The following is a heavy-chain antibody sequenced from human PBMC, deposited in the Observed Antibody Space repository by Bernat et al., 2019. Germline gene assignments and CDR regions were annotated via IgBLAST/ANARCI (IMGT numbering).Heavy chain of an antibody. V-gene: IGHV1-24*01. CDR1: GYTLTELS. J-gene: IGHJ3*02. D-gene: IGHD3-9*01. Sequence: QVQLVQSGAEVKKPGASVKVSCKVSGYTLTELSMHWVRQAPGKGLEWMGGFDPEDGETIYAQKFQGSVTMTEDTSTGPASLGLSRLRSSDPAVYYCAIPYYGILTGSHDSFDILGQGAMVTVSS. CDR2: FDPEDGET. CDR3: AIPYYGILTGSHDSFDI.